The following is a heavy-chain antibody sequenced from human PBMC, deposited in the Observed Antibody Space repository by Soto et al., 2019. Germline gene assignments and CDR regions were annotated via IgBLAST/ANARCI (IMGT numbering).Heavy chain of an antibody. J-gene: IGHJ5*02. V-gene: IGHV4-31*03. CDR3: ARIYYYYDSSGYCDP. Sequence: SETLSLTCTVSGGSISSAGYYWSWIRQHPGKGLEWIGYIYYSGTTYHNPSLKSRVTMSVDTSKNQFSLKLSSVTAADTAIYYCARIYYYYDSSGYCDPWGQGTPVTDSS. CDR1: GGSISSAGYY. CDR2: IYYSGTT. D-gene: IGHD3-22*01.